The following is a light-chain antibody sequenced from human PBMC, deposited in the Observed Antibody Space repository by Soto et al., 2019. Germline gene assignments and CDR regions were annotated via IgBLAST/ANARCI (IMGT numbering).Light chain of an antibody. J-gene: IGLJ2*01. Sequence: SALTQPRSVSGSPGQSVVISCTGTSSDVGAYNYVSWYQQHPGKAPKLMIYDVSRRPSGVPDRFSGSKSGNTASLSISGLQGEDEADYYCSSYAGSLYVVFGGGTKLTVL. V-gene: IGLV2-11*01. CDR2: DVS. CDR3: SSYAGSLYVV. CDR1: SSDVGAYNY.